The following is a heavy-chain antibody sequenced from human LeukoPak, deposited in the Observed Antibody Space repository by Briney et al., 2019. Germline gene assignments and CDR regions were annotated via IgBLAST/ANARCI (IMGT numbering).Heavy chain of an antibody. J-gene: IGHJ4*02. D-gene: IGHD5/OR15-5a*01. V-gene: IGHV3-23*03. Sequence: PGGSLRLSCAASGFIFGSYGMKWVRQAPGKRLEWVSGIFTDGSGTYYADSVKGRFTISRHNSNNTLYLQMDSLRADDTAMYYCAKNAGGILRVLHYWGQGTLVTVSS. CDR3: AKNAGGILRVLHY. CDR2: IFTDGSGT. CDR1: GFIFGSYG.